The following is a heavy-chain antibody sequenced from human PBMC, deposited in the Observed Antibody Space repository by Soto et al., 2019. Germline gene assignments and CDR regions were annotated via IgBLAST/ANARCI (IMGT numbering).Heavy chain of an antibody. V-gene: IGHV1-18*01. Sequence: ASVKVSCKTSGYTFSDYGITWVRQAPGQPLEWLGWISLYSDGTSYAQKFRGRVSMTTDTSTTTAYMELRSLRSDDTAVYYCARVVPGAEAWFGPWGQGTLVTVSS. CDR2: ISLYSDGT. CDR1: GYTFSDYG. CDR3: ARVVPGAEAWFGP. J-gene: IGHJ5*02.